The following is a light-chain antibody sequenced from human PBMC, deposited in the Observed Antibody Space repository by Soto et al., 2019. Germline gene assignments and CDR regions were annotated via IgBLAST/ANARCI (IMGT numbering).Light chain of an antibody. CDR2: SNN. CDR3: AAWDDSLNGYV. CDR1: SSNIGSNT. V-gene: IGLV1-44*01. Sequence: QSVLTQPPSASGTPGQRVTISCSGSSSNIGSNTVNWYQQLPGTAPQLLIYSNNQRPSGVPDRFSGSKSRTSASLAISGLQSEDEADYYCAAWDDSLNGYVFGTGTKLTVL. J-gene: IGLJ1*01.